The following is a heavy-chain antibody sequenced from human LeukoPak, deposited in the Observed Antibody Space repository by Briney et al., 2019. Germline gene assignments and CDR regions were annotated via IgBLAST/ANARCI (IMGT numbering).Heavy chain of an antibody. V-gene: IGHV4-59*01. CDR2: IYYSGST. CDR1: GGSFSSYY. D-gene: IGHD5-12*01. Sequence: ETLSLTCAVYGGSFSSYYWSWIRQPPGKGLEWIGYIYYSGSTNYNPSLKSRVTISVDTSKNQFSLKLSSVTAADTAVYYCARATIRFYYYYMDVWGKGTTVTVSS. CDR3: ARATIRFYYYYMDV. J-gene: IGHJ6*03.